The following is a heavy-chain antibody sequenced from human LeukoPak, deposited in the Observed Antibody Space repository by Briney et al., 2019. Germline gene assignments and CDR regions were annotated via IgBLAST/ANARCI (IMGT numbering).Heavy chain of an antibody. D-gene: IGHD6-19*01. Sequence: SETLSLTCAVYGGSFSGYYWGWIRQPPGKGLEWIGEINHSGSTNYNPSLKSRVTISVDTSKNQFSLKLSSATAADTAVYYCARGPHRSSGWPQPIFWGQGTMVTVSS. V-gene: IGHV4-34*01. CDR2: INHSGST. CDR1: GGSFSGYY. CDR3: ARGPHRSSGWPQPIF. J-gene: IGHJ3*01.